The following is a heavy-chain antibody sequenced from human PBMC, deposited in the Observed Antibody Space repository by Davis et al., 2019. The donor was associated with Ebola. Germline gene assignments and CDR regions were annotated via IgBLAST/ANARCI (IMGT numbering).Heavy chain of an antibody. J-gene: IGHJ4*02. Sequence: GESLKISCAASGFTFSSYGLSWVRQAPGKGLEWVSFISSSSNYIYYADSVKGRFTVSRDNAKNSLYLQMNSLRDEDTAVYYCARDPRSGSYLGTLYFDYWGQGTLVTVSS. CDR3: ARDPRSGSYLGTLYFDY. CDR2: ISSSSNYI. V-gene: IGHV3-21*01. D-gene: IGHD1-26*01. CDR1: GFTFSSYG.